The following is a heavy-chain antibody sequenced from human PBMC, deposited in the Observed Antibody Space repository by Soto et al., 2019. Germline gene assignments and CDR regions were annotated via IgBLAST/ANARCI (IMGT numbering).Heavy chain of an antibody. V-gene: IGHV1-69*13. CDR1: GGTFSSYA. CDR3: ATQRENRSGFDY. Sequence: GASVKVSCKASGGTFSSYAISWVRQAPGQGLEWMGGIIPIFGTANYAQKFQGRVTITADESTSTAYMELSSLRSEDTAVYYCATQRENRSGFDYWGQGTLVTVSS. CDR2: IIPIFGTA. J-gene: IGHJ4*02. D-gene: IGHD6-25*01.